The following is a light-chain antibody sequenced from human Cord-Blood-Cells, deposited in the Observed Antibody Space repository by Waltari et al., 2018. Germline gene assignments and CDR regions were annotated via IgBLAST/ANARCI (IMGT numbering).Light chain of an antibody. CDR1: SSDVGGYNY. J-gene: IGLJ3*02. CDR3: SSYAGSNKRV. Sequence: QSALTQPPSASGSPGQSVTISCTGTSSDVGGYNYVSWYQQHPGKAPKLMIYEVSKRPSGFPDRFSGSKSGNTASLTVSGLQAEDEADYYCSSYAGSNKRVFGGGTKLTVL. CDR2: EVS. V-gene: IGLV2-8*01.